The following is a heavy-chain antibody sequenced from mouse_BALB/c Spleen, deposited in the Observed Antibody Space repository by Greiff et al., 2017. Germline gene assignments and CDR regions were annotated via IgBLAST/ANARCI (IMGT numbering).Heavy chain of an antibody. CDR1: GFSLTSYG. V-gene: IGHV2-9*02. Sequence: VMLVESGPGLVAPSQSLSITCTVSGFSLTSYGVHWVRQPPGKGLEWLGVIWAGGSTNYNSALMSRLSISKDNSKSKVFLKMNSLQTDDTAMYYCARESPYYWGFDYWGQGTTLTVSS. D-gene: IGHD1-1*01. J-gene: IGHJ2*01. CDR3: ARESPYYWGFDY. CDR2: IWAGGST.